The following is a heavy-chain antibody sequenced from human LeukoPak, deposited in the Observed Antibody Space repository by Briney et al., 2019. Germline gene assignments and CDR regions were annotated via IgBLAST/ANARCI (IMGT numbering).Heavy chain of an antibody. D-gene: IGHD2-2*01. CDR3: ASPYGDIVIVPAARTFDY. Sequence: GGSLRLSCAASGFTFSNYAMAWVRQAPGKGLDWVSAISGSGGGTYYADSVKGRFTISRDNSKNTLHLQMNSLRAEDTAVYYCASPYGDIVIVPAARTFDYWGQGTLVTVSS. CDR2: ISGSGGGT. V-gene: IGHV3-23*01. CDR1: GFTFSNYA. J-gene: IGHJ4*02.